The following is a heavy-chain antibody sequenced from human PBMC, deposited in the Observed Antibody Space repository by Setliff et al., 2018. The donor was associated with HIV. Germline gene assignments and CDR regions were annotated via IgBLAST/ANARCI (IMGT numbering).Heavy chain of an antibody. CDR1: GGTFSNYG. D-gene: IGHD2-15*01. V-gene: IGHV1-69*05. CDR3: ARVRYCSGGSCYGGEYWFDP. J-gene: IGHJ5*02. Sequence: SVKVSCKASGGTFSNYGMSWVRQAPGQGLEWMGGIIPISGTANYAQKFQGRLTMTRDTSTNTVYMELSSLRSEDTAVYYCARVRYCSGGSCYGGEYWFDPWGQGTLVTVSS. CDR2: IIPISGTA.